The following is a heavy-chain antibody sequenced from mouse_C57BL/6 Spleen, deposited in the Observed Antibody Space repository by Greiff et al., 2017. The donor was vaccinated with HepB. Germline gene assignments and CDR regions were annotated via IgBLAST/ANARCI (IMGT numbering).Heavy chain of an antibody. Sequence: QVQLQQPGAELVKPGASVKLSCKASGYTFTSYWMQWVKQRPGQGLEWIGEIDPSDSYTNYNQKFKGKATLTVDTSSRTAYMQLSSLTSEDSAVYYCAGGSNSFAYWGQGTLVTVSA. CDR2: IDPSDSYT. J-gene: IGHJ3*01. CDR3: AGGSNSFAY. D-gene: IGHD2-5*01. V-gene: IGHV1-50*01. CDR1: GYTFTSYW.